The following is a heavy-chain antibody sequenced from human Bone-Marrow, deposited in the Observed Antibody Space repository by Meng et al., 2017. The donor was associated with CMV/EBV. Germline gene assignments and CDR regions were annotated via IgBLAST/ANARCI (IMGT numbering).Heavy chain of an antibody. Sequence: LSCSRSRFTLGRYGMSWVRQAPGKGLLWVSGTNSDGSTPNYADSVKGRFTISRDNAKNTLYLQMNSLRAEDTGVYYCARGGVGSFDYWGQGTLVTVSS. V-gene: IGHV3-74*01. CDR3: ARGGVGSFDY. CDR2: TNSDGSTP. J-gene: IGHJ4*02. CDR1: RFTLGRYG. D-gene: IGHD3-10*01.